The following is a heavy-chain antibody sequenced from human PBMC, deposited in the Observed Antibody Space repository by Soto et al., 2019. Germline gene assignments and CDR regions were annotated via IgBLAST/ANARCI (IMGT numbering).Heavy chain of an antibody. CDR3: ARYCSGGSCLQGDYYYYGMDV. V-gene: IGHV1-69*13. Sequence: SVKVSCKASGGTFSSYAISWVRQAPGQGLEWMGGIIPIFGTANYAQKFQGRVTITADESTSTAYMELSSLRSGDTAVYYCARYCSGGSCLQGDYYYYGMDVWGQGTTVTVSS. D-gene: IGHD2-15*01. CDR1: GGTFSSYA. J-gene: IGHJ6*02. CDR2: IIPIFGTA.